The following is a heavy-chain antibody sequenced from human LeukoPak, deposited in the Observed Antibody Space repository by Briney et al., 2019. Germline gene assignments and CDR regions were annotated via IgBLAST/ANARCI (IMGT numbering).Heavy chain of an antibody. CDR3: ASSHSSGWDEYFFDY. V-gene: IGHV1-18*01. CDR2: ISAYNGNT. J-gene: IGHJ4*02. CDR1: GYTFTSYG. D-gene: IGHD6-19*01. Sequence: ASVKVSCKASGYTFTSYGISWVRQAPGQGLEWMGWISAYNGNTNYAQKLQGRVTMTTDTSTSTAYMELRSLRFDDTAVYYCASSHSSGWDEYFFDYWGQGTLVTVSS.